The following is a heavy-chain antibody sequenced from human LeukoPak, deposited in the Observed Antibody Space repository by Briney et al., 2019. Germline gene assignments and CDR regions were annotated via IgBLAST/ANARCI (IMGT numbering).Heavy chain of an antibody. J-gene: IGHJ3*02. CDR1: GFTFSSYW. Sequence: GGSLRLSCAASGFTFSSYWMHWVRQAPGKGLVWVSRINGDGSNTRYADSVKGRFTISRDNAKNSLYLQMNSLRAEDTAVYYCQRGGSPPEARGDVFDIWGQGTMVSVSS. D-gene: IGHD1-26*01. V-gene: IGHV3-74*01. CDR3: QRGGSPPEARGDVFDI. CDR2: INGDGSNT.